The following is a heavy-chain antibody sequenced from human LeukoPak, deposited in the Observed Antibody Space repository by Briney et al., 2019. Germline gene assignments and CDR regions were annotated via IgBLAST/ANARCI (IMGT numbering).Heavy chain of an antibody. V-gene: IGHV4-39*07. Sequence: SETLSLTCTVSGGSISSSSYYWGWIRQPPGKGLEWIGSIYYSGSTYYNPSLKSRVTISVDTSKNQFSLKLSSVTAADTAVYYCARGTGSSFDYWGQGTLVTVSS. D-gene: IGHD1-26*01. J-gene: IGHJ4*02. CDR1: GGSISSSSYY. CDR2: IYYSGST. CDR3: ARGTGSSFDY.